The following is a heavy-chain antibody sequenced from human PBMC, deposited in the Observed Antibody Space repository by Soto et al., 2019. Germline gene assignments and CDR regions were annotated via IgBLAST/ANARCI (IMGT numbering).Heavy chain of an antibody. CDR3: AREGGDIVQMVYALPWY. CDR1: GYTFTDYY. D-gene: IGHD2-8*01. V-gene: IGHV1-2*02. Sequence: ASVKVSCKASGYTFTDYYMHWVRQAPGQGLEWMGWINPNSGATSYAQRFQGRVTMTRDTSISTAYMELSRLTSDDTAVYYCAREGGDIVQMVYALPWYWGQGTLVTVSS. CDR2: INPNSGAT. J-gene: IGHJ4*02.